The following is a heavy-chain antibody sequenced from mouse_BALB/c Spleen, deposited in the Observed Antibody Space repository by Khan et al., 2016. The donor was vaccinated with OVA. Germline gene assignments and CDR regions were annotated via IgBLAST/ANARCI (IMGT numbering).Heavy chain of an antibody. CDR1: GFTFSSYT. J-gene: IGHJ4*01. V-gene: IGHV5-12-2*01. Sequence: EVELVESGGGLVQPGGSLKLSCAASGFTFSSYTMSWVRQTPEKRLEWVAYISNDGDSTYYPDTVKGRFTISRDNAKNTLYLQMSSLKSEDTAMYCCARHTGWYYAMDYWGQGTSVTVSS. CDR3: ARHTGWYYAMDY. D-gene: IGHD1-1*02. CDR2: ISNDGDST.